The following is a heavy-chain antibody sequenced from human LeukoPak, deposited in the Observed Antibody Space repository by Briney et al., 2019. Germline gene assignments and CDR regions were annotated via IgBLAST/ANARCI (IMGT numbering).Heavy chain of an antibody. CDR1: GYTFTNYY. CDR3: ARDSYNFAFDI. V-gene: IGHV1-46*01. CDR2: INPSGGST. J-gene: IGHJ3*02. Sequence: ASVKVSCKASGYTFTNYYIHWVRQAPGQGLEWMGIINPSGGSTTYAQKFQGRVTMTRDTSTSTVFMELSSLRSEDTAVYYCARDSYNFAFDIWGQGTMVIVSS. D-gene: IGHD5-24*01.